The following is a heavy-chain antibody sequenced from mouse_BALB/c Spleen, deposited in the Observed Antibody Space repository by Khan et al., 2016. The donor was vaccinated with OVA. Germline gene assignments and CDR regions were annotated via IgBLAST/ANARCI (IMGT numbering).Heavy chain of an antibody. CDR3: ARSSDGYYPLAD. V-gene: IGHV1S135*01. J-gene: IGHJ3*01. D-gene: IGHD2-3*01. CDR2: IDPYNGGT. Sequence: VQLQQSGPELVRPGASVKVSCKASGYAFTTYNIYWVKQSHGKSLEWIGYIDPYNGGTNYNQNFKDKATLTVDKSSSAAYMHLDSLTSEDSAVDFWARSSDGYYPLADWGQGTLVTVSA. CDR1: GYAFTTYN.